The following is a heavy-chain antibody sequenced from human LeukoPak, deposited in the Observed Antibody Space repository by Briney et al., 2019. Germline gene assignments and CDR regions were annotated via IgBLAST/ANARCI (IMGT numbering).Heavy chain of an antibody. Sequence: PSETLSLTCAVYGGSFSGYYWSWIRQPPGKGLEWIWEINHSGSTNYNPSLKSRVTISVDTSKNQFSLKLSSVTAADTAVYYCARGGYNSRRDNWFDPWGQGTLVTVSS. CDR3: ARGGYNSRRDNWFDP. J-gene: IGHJ5*02. D-gene: IGHD5-12*01. CDR1: GGSFSGYY. V-gene: IGHV4-34*01. CDR2: INHSGST.